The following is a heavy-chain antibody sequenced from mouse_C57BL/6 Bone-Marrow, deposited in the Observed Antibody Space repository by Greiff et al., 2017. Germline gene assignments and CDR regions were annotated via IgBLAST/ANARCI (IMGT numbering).Heavy chain of an antibody. CDR1: GYTFTSYW. CDR2: IDPSDSYT. CDR3: AREITTVVVQGGFAY. V-gene: IGHV1-69*01. J-gene: IGHJ3*01. Sequence: VQLQQPGAELVMPGASVKLSCKASGYTFTSYWMHWVKQRPGQGLEWIGEIDPSDSYTNYNQKFKGKSTLTLDKSSSTAYMQLSSLTSEDSAVYYCAREITTVVVQGGFAYWGQGTLVTVSA. D-gene: IGHD1-1*01.